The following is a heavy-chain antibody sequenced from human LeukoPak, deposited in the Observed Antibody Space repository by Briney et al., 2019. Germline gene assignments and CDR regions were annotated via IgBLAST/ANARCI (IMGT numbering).Heavy chain of an antibody. D-gene: IGHD3-10*01. CDR2: TSSDLNVK. CDR3: AREGYYGSGSPPSLYFDY. Sequence: GGSLRLSCAASGFTFRNYVIHWVRQAPGKGLEWVAVTSSDLNVKLYADSVKGRFTISRDNSRSTLYLQMNSLRPEDTAIYYCAREGYYGSGSPPSLYFDYWGQGTLVTVPS. J-gene: IGHJ4*02. V-gene: IGHV3-30-3*01. CDR1: GFTFRNYV.